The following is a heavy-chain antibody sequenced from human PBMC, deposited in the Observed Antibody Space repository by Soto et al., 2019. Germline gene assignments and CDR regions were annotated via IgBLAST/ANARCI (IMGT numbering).Heavy chain of an antibody. V-gene: IGHV1-58*02. J-gene: IGHJ4*02. CDR2: IVVGSGNT. CDR1: GFTFTSSA. CDR3: AAGYCSGGSCYGGSDY. Sequence: GASVKVSCKASGFTFTSSAMQWVRQARGQRLEWIGWIVVGSGNTNYAQKFQERVTITRDMSTSTAYMELSSLRSEDTAVYYCAAGYCSGGSCYGGSDYWGQGTLVTVSS. D-gene: IGHD2-15*01.